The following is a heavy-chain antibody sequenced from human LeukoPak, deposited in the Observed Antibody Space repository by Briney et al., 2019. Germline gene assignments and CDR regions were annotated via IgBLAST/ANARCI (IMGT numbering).Heavy chain of an antibody. CDR1: GGSISSSGYY. V-gene: IGHV4-39*01. CDR2: IYYSGST. D-gene: IGHD6-13*01. J-gene: IGHJ4*02. Sequence: SETLSLTCTVSGGSISSSGYYWGWIRQPPGKGLEWIGSIYYSGSTYYNSSLKSRVTISGDTSKNQFSLKLSSVTAADTAVYYCASHIAAAFDYWGQGTLVTVSS. CDR3: ASHIAAAFDY.